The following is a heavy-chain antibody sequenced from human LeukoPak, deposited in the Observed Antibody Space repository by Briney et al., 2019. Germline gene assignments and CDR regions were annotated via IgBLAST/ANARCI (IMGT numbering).Heavy chain of an antibody. CDR1: GFTFSSYS. D-gene: IGHD6-19*01. Sequence: GGSLRLSCAASGFTFSSYSMNWVRQAPGKGLEWVSSISSSSSSYIYYADSVKGRFTISRDNAKNSLYLQMNSLRAEDTAVYYCARIAVADPYDYWGQGTLVTVSS. J-gene: IGHJ4*02. CDR3: ARIAVADPYDY. CDR2: ISSSSSSYI. V-gene: IGHV3-21*01.